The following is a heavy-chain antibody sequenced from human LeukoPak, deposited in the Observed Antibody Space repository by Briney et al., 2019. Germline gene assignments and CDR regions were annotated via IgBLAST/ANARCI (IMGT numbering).Heavy chain of an antibody. J-gene: IGHJ4*02. D-gene: IGHD1-14*01. V-gene: IGHV3-23*01. Sequence: GGSLRLSCAASGFTFSTYAMSWARQAPGKGLEWVSAISGSGGSTFNADSVKGRFTISRDNSKNTLFLQMNSLRAEDTAIYYCAKDHPSGYYFDYWGQGTLVTVSP. CDR2: ISGSGGST. CDR3: AKDHPSGYYFDY. CDR1: GFTFSTYA.